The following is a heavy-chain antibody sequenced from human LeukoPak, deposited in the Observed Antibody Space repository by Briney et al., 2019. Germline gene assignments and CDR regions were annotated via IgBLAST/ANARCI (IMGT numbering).Heavy chain of an antibody. CDR3: ARGTVKYYYDGSDFGAFDI. D-gene: IGHD3-22*01. V-gene: IGHV1-46*01. J-gene: IGHJ3*02. CDR1: GYTFTGYY. CDR2: INPSVGST. Sequence: ASVKVSCKASGYTFTGYYMHWVRQAPGQGLEWLGIINPSVGSTTYARKFQGRVSMTRDTSTTTVYMELSSLRSEDTAVYYCARGTVKYYYDGSDFGAFDIWGQGTLLTVSS.